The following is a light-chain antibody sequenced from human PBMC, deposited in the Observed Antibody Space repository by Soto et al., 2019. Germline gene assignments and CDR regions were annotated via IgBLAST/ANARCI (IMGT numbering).Light chain of an antibody. J-gene: IGKJ1*01. Sequence: EIVLTQSPGTLSFSPVERAILSFSASQSVSSSYLAWYQQKPGQAPRLLIYGASSRATGIPDRFSGSGSGTDFTLTISRLEPEDFAVYYCQQYGSSRWTFGQGTKVDI. V-gene: IGKV3-20*01. CDR3: QQYGSSRWT. CDR1: QSVSSSY. CDR2: GAS.